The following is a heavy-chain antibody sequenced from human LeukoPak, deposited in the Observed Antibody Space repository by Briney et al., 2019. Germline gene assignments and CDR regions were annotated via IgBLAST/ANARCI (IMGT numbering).Heavy chain of an antibody. CDR3: ARLGPIAAAGDGFDY. CDR1: GQSFSGYY. D-gene: IGHD6-13*01. CDR2: INHSGST. V-gene: IGHV4-34*01. Sequence: SETLSLTCAVYGQSFSGYYWSWIRQPPGKGLEWIGEINHSGSTNYNPSLKSRVTISVDTSKNQFSLKLSSVTAADTAVYYCARLGPIAAAGDGFDYWGQGTLVTVSS. J-gene: IGHJ4*02.